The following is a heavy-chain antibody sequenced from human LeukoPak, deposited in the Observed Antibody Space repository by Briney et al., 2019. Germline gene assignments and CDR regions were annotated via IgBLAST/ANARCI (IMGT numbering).Heavy chain of an antibody. CDR2: ISSSSSSI. V-gene: IGHV3-21*01. CDR3: ARELVTSSY. Sequence: GGSLRLSCAASGFTFSTYSMNWVRQAPGKGLEWVSSISSSSSSIYYADSVKGRFTISRDNAKDSLYLQMSSLRAEDTAVYYCARELVTSSYWGQGTLVTVSS. CDR1: GFTFSTYS. D-gene: IGHD4-23*01. J-gene: IGHJ4*02.